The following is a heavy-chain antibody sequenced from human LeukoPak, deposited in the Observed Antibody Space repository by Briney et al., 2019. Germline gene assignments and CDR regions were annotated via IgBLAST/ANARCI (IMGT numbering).Heavy chain of an antibody. Sequence: KPSETLSLTCAVSGYSISSGYYWGWIRQPPGKGLEWIGSIYHSGSTYYNPSLKSRVTISVDTSKNQFSLKLSSVTAADTAVYYCARQIHDYGDYFDYWGQGTLVTVSS. CDR1: GYSISSGYY. J-gene: IGHJ4*02. D-gene: IGHD4-17*01. CDR2: IYHSGST. V-gene: IGHV4-38-2*01. CDR3: ARQIHDYGDYFDY.